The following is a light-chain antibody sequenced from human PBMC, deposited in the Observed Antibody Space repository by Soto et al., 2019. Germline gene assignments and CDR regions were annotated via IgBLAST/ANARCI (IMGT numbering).Light chain of an antibody. Sequence: IVMTQSPRSLAVAPGESASISCRSSQSLLYTNGHKYLDWFVQKPGQSPQLLIYLTSNRAPGVPDRFSGSASGTEFTLRISRVEAGDVGVYYCMQALETQWTFGQGTKVEIK. J-gene: IGKJ1*01. CDR1: QSLLYTNGHKY. CDR3: MQALETQWT. V-gene: IGKV2-28*01. CDR2: LTS.